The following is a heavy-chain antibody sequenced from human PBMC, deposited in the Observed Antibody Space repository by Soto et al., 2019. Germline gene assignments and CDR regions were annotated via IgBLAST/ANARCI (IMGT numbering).Heavy chain of an antibody. V-gene: IGHV4-59*01. CDR1: GGSISSYY. CDR2: IYYSGST. D-gene: IGHD4-17*01. CDR3: ARDRHDYGGSLPTGNTVIGGAFDI. Sequence: QVQLQESGPGLVKPSETLSLTCTVSGGSISSYYWSWIRQPPGKGLEWIGYIYYSGSTNYNPSLKSRVTISVDTSKNQFSLKLSSVTAADTAVYYCARDRHDYGGSLPTGNTVIGGAFDIWGQGTMVTVSS. J-gene: IGHJ3*02.